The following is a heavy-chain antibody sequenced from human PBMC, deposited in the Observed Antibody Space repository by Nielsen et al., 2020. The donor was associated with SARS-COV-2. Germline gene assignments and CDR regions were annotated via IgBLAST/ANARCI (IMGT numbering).Heavy chain of an antibody. CDR1: GFTFSGSA. V-gene: IGHV3-73*01. CDR3: TRSITMIERWYFDL. D-gene: IGHD3-22*01. CDR2: IRSKANSYAT. J-gene: IGHJ2*01. Sequence: GGSLRLSCAASGFTFSGSAMHWVRQASGKGLEWVGRIRSKANSYATAYAASVKGRFTISRDDSKNTAYLQMNSLKTEDTAVYYCTRSITMIERWYFDLWGRDTLVTVSS.